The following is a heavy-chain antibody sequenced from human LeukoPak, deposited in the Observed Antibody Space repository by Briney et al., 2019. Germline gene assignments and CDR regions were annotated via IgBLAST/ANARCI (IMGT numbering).Heavy chain of an antibody. J-gene: IGHJ4*02. V-gene: IGHV3-73*01. D-gene: IGHD3-16*02. CDR3: ARDGYDYVWGSYGLDY. CDR2: IRSKANSYAT. CDR1: GFSFSGSA. Sequence: GGSLRLSCAASGFSFSGSAMHWVRQASGKGLEWVGRIRSKANSYATAYAASVKGRFTISRDNAKNSLYLQMNSLRAEDTAVYYCARDGYDYVWGSYGLDYWGQGTLVTVSS.